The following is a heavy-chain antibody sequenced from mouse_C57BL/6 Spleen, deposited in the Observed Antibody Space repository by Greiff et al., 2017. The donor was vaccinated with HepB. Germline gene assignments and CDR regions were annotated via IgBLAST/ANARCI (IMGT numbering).Heavy chain of an antibody. D-gene: IGHD1-1*01. CDR1: GYTFTSYG. CDR2: IYPRSGNT. CDR3: ASSYYVSSYGWFAY. V-gene: IGHV1-81*01. Sequence: VQLQQSGAELARPGASVKLSCKASGYTFTSYGISWVKQRTGQGLEWIGEIYPRSGNTYYNEKFKGKATLNADKSSSTAYMELRSLTSEDSAVYFFASSYYVSSYGWFAYWGQGTLVTVSA. J-gene: IGHJ3*01.